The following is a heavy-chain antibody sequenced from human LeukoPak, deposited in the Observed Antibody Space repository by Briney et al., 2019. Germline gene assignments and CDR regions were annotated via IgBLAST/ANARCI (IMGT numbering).Heavy chain of an antibody. CDR2: ISSSGSTI. CDR1: GFTFSSYE. D-gene: IGHD3-9*01. CDR3: ARTYYDMLTGYGY. Sequence: GGSLRLPCAASGFTFSSYEMNWVRQAPGKGLEWVSYISSSGSTIYYADSVKGRFTISRDNAKNSLYLQMNSLRAEDTAVYYCARTYYDMLTGYGYWGQGTLVTVSS. V-gene: IGHV3-48*03. J-gene: IGHJ4*02.